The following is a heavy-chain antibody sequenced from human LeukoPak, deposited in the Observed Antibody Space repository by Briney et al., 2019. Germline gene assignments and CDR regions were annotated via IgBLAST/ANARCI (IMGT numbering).Heavy chain of an antibody. V-gene: IGHV4-4*02. CDR2: IFHSEST. CDR1: GVSISTNTW. J-gene: IGHJ4*02. CDR3: AREIFGARAFEY. D-gene: IGHD3-3*01. Sequence: SETLSLTCAVSGVSISTNTWWSWVRQPPGKGLEWIGEIFHSESTNYNPSLQSRLTISLDKSQNQFSLRLTSMTAADTAVYYCAREIFGARAFEYWGQGILVTVPS.